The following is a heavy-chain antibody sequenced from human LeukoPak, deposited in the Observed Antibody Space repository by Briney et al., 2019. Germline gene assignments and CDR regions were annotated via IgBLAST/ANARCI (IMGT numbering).Heavy chain of an antibody. J-gene: IGHJ4*02. D-gene: IGHD3-16*01. CDR1: GFTFNKFP. CDR3: AADSPMIPAQIDF. V-gene: IGHV3-30-3*01. CDR2: VSSDGNIK. Sequence: GRSLRLSCAASGFTFNKFPMHWVRQAPGKGLEWMAAVSSDGNIKNYADSVKGRFTISRGNSKNTLYLQMNSLSPEDAAVYYCAADSPMIPAQIDFWGQGTLVTVSP.